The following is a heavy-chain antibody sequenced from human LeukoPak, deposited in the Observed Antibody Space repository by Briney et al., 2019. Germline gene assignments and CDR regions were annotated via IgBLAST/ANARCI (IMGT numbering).Heavy chain of an antibody. CDR2: IYYSGST. V-gene: IGHV4-39*07. J-gene: IGHJ4*02. CDR1: GGSISISRYY. D-gene: IGHD1-1*01. Sequence: PSETLSLTCTVSGGSISISRYYWGWIRQPPGRGLEWIGSIYYSGSTYYNPSLKSRATISVDTSKNQFSLKLSSVTAADTAVYYCASLAGGGNDGGGILDYWGQGTLVTVSS. CDR3: ASLAGGGNDGGGILDY.